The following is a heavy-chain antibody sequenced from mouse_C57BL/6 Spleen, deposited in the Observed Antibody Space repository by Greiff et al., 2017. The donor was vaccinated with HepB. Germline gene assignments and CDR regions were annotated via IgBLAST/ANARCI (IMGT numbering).Heavy chain of an antibody. CDR3: TTPYGSSAWFAY. Sequence: EVQLQQSGAELVRPGASVKLSCTASGFNIKDDYMHWVKQRPEQGLEGIGWIDPENGDTAYASKFQGKATITADTSSNTAYLQLSSLPAEDTAVYYCTTPYGSSAWFAYWGQGTLVTVSA. J-gene: IGHJ3*01. D-gene: IGHD1-1*01. V-gene: IGHV14-4*01. CDR1: GFNIKDDY. CDR2: IDPENGDT.